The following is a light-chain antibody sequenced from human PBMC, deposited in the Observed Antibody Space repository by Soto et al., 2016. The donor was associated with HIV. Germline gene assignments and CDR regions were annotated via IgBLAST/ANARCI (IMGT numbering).Light chain of an antibody. CDR3: NSRDNSGNHYV. Sequence: SSELTQDPAVSVALGQTVRITCQGDSLTSHDVTWYQQKPGQAPLLVIYGKNNRPSGIPDRFSGSSSGNTASLTITGAQAEDEADYYCNSRDNSGNHYVFGTGTKVTV. CDR1: SLTSHD. CDR2: GKN. V-gene: IGLV3-19*01. J-gene: IGLJ1*01.